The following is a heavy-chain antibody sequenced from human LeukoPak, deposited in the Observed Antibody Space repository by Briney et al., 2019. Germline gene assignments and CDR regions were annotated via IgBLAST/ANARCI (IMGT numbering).Heavy chain of an antibody. Sequence: ASVKVSCKASGYTFTSYDINWVRQAAGQELEWMGYMNPNSGKIVYAQKFQGRVTMTSNNSISTAYMELSSLRSEDTAVYYCARVPRELAGKWGQGTLVTVSS. V-gene: IGHV1-8*01. J-gene: IGHJ4*02. D-gene: IGHD1-26*01. CDR2: MNPNSGKI. CDR1: GYTFTSYD. CDR3: ARVPRELAGK.